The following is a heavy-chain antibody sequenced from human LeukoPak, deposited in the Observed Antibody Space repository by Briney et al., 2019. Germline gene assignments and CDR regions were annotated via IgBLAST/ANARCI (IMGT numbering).Heavy chain of an antibody. CDR1: GYSISSGYY. Sequence: SETLSLTCAVSGYSISSGYYWGWIRQPPGKGLEWIGRIYHSRSTYYNPSLKSRVTISVDTSKNQFSLKPNSVTAADTAVYYCARGGYGTLFDYWGQGTLVIVSS. CDR3: ARGGYGTLFDY. CDR2: IYHSRST. J-gene: IGHJ4*02. D-gene: IGHD5-12*01. V-gene: IGHV4-38-2*01.